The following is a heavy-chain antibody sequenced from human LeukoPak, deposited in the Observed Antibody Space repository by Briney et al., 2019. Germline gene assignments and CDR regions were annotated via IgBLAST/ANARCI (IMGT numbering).Heavy chain of an antibody. CDR2: TYYRSKWFN. V-gene: IGHV6-1*01. CDR1: GDSVTSNSAA. D-gene: IGHD3-10*01. CDR3: ARAITIIRGTLSPFDY. Sequence: PSQTLSLTCAISGDSVTSNSAAWNWIRQSPSRGLEWLGRTYYRSKWFNDYAVSVKSRMTINPDTSKKQIYLQLNSVTPEDTAVYYCARAITIIRGTLSPFDYWGQGTLVTVSS. J-gene: IGHJ4*02.